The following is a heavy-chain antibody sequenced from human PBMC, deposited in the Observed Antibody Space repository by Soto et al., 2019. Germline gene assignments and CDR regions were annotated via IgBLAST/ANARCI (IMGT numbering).Heavy chain of an antibody. J-gene: IGHJ6*02. CDR3: ARHPYSNYQDHDFFGYYYYGMDV. CDR2: IYPGDSDT. D-gene: IGHD4-4*01. Sequence: GESLKISCKGSGYSFTSYWIGWVRQMPGKGLEWMGIIYPGDSDTRYSPSFQGQVTISADKSISTAYLQWSSLKASDTAMYYCARHPYSNYQDHDFFGYYYYGMDVWGQGTTVTVSS. CDR1: GYSFTSYW. V-gene: IGHV5-51*01.